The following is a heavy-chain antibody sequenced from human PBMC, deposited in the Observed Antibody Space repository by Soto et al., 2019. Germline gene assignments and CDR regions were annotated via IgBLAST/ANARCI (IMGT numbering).Heavy chain of an antibody. Sequence: QVQLVQSGAEVKKPGSSVKVSCKASGGTFSSYTISWVRQAPGQGLEWMGRIIPILGIANYAQKFQGRVTITADKATSTAYRELSSLRSEDTAVYYCARDLSWGSHYYGMDVWGQGTTVTVSS. D-gene: IGHD3-16*01. V-gene: IGHV1-69*08. CDR2: IIPILGIA. CDR3: ARDLSWGSHYYGMDV. J-gene: IGHJ6*02. CDR1: GGTFSSYT.